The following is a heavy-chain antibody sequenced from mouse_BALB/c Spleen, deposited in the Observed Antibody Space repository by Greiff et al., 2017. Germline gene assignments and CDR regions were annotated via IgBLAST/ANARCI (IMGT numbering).Heavy chain of an antibody. J-gene: IGHJ3*01. CDR3: ASEAY. Sequence: EVHLVESGGGLVQPGGSLKLSCAASGFTFSSYTMSWVRQTPEKRLGWVAYISNGGGSTYYPDTVKGRFTISRDNAKNTLYLQMSSLKSEDTAMYYCASEAYWGQGTMVTVSA. CDR1: GFTFSSYT. CDR2: ISNGGGST. V-gene: IGHV5-12-2*01.